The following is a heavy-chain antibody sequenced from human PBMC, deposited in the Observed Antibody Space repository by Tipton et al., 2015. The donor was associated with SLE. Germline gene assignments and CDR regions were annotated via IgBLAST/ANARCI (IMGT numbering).Heavy chain of an antibody. J-gene: IGHJ1*01. CDR3: ARDLSYCSSTSCYSAGSEYFQH. CDR1: GYTFTSYG. V-gene: IGHV1-18*01. D-gene: IGHD2-2*02. CDR2: ISAYSGNT. Sequence: QVQLVQSGAEVKKSGASVKVSCKASGYTFTSYGISWVRQAPGQGLERMGWISAYSGNTNYAQKLQGRVTMTTDTSTSTAYMELRSLRSDDTAVYYCARDLSYCSSTSCYSAGSEYFQHWGQGALVTVSS.